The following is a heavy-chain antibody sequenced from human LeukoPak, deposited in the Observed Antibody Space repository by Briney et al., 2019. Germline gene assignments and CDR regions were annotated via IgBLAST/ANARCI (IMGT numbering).Heavy chain of an antibody. CDR2: IYHSGST. D-gene: IGHD3-22*01. CDR1: GYSISSGYY. Sequence: SETLSLTCTVSGYSISSGYYWGWIRQPPGKGLEWIGSIYHSGSTYYNPSPKSRVTISVDTSKNQFSLKLSSVTAADTAVYYCARDHNYDSSGYYYAPLGYWGQGTLVTVSS. CDR3: ARDHNYDSSGYYYAPLGY. V-gene: IGHV4-38-2*02. J-gene: IGHJ4*02.